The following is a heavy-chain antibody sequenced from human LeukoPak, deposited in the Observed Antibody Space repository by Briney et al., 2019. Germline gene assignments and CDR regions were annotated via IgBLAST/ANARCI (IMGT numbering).Heavy chain of an antibody. CDR3: AILDYGDYAFDY. CDR2: IYHSGST. CDR1: GGSISSGGYY. J-gene: IGHJ4*02. V-gene: IGHV4-30-2*01. D-gene: IGHD4-17*01. Sequence: SETLSLTCTVSGGSISSGGYYWSWIRQPPGKGLEWIGYIYHSGSTYYNPSLKSRVTISVDTSKNQFSLKLSSVTAADTAVYYCAILDYGDYAFDYWGQGTLVTVSS.